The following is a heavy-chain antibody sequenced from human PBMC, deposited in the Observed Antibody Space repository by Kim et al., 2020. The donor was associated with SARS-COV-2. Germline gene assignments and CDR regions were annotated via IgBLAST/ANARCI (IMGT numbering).Heavy chain of an antibody. J-gene: IGHJ4*02. CDR1: GFTFSSYW. V-gene: IGHV3-7*01. CDR3: ASVGEYSGYDGNFDY. D-gene: IGHD5-12*01. CDR2: IKQDGSEK. Sequence: GGSLRLSCAASGFTFSSYWMSWVRQPPGKGLEWVANIKQDGSEKYYVDSVKGRFTISRDNAKNSLYLQMNSLRAEDTAVYYCASVGEYSGYDGNFDYWGQGTLVTVSS.